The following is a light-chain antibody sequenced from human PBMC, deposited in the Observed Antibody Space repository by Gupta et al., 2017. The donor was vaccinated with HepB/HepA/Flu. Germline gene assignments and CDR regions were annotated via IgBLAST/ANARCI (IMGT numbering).Light chain of an antibody. CDR3: CSDAGSSTFP. CDR1: SSDVGSYNL. CDR2: EVS. V-gene: IGLV2-23*02. Sequence: QSALTQPASVSGSPGQSITISCTGTSSDVGSYNLVSWYQQHPGKAPKLMIYEVSKRPSGVSNRFSGSKAGNTASLTISGLQAEDEADYYCCSDAGSSTFPFGGGTKLTVL. J-gene: IGLJ3*02.